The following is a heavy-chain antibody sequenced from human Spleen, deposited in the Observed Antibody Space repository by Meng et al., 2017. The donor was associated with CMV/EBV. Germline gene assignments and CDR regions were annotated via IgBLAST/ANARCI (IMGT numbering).Heavy chain of an antibody. D-gene: IGHD1-1*01. V-gene: IGHV4-39*07. CDR2: IYYSGST. Sequence: QLQLQESGPGLVKPSETLSLTCTVSGGSISSSSYYWGWIRQPPGKGLEWIGSIYYSGSTYYNPSLKSRVTISVDTSKNQFSLKLSSVTAADTAVYYCARDRAGTTGGLGYWGQGTLVTVFS. CDR1: GGSISSSSYY. CDR3: ARDRAGTTGGLGY. J-gene: IGHJ4*02.